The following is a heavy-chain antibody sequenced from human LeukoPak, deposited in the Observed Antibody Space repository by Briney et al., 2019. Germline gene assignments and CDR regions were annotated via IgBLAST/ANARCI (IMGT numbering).Heavy chain of an antibody. CDR3: ARVRDDAFDI. D-gene: IGHD3-10*01. CDR1: GCSFTRYY. J-gene: IGHJ3*02. CDR2: VNPSGGST. V-gene: IGHV1-46*01. Sequence: ASVKVSCKASGCSFTRYYIHWVRQAPGQGLEWMGIVNPSGGSTTYAQKFQGRVTMTRDTSTSTVYMELSSLRSEDTAVYYCARVRDDAFDIWGQGTMVTVSS.